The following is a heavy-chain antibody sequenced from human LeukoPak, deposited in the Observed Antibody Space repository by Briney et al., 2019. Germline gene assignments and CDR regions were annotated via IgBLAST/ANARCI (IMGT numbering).Heavy chain of an antibody. CDR3: ARDLSVAGTSGFDY. D-gene: IGHD6-19*01. CDR1: GGTFSSYA. Sequence: SVKVSRKASGGTFSSYAISWVRQAPGQGLEWMGGIIPIFGTANYAQKFQGRVTITADESTSTAYMELSSLRSEDTAVYYCARDLSVAGTSGFDYWGQGTLVTVSS. J-gene: IGHJ4*02. V-gene: IGHV1-69*13. CDR2: IIPIFGTA.